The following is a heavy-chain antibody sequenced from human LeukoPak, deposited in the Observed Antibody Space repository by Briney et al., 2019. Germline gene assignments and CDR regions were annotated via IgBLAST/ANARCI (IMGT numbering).Heavy chain of an antibody. CDR3: ARAEVGATGRVTYGMDV. CDR2: INPNSGGT. V-gene: IGHV1-2*06. J-gene: IGHJ6*02. Sequence: GASVKVSCKASGYTFTSYAMNWVRQAPGQGLEWMGRINPNSGGTNYAQKFQGRVTMTRDTSISTAYMELSRLRSDDTAVYYCARAEVGATGRVTYGMDVWGQGTTVTVSS. D-gene: IGHD1-26*01. CDR1: GYTFTSYA.